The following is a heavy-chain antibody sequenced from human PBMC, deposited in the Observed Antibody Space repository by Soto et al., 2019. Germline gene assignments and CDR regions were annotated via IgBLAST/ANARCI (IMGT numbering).Heavy chain of an antibody. CDR2: INPNSGGT. V-gene: IGHV1-2*04. CDR1: GYTFTGYY. Sequence: ASGKVSCKASGYTFTGYYMHWVRQAPGQGLEWMGWINPNSGGTNYAQKFQGWVTMTRDTSISTAYMELSRLRSDDTAVYYCARDTGRYYFDYWGQGTLVTVSS. CDR3: ARDTGRYYFDY. J-gene: IGHJ4*02.